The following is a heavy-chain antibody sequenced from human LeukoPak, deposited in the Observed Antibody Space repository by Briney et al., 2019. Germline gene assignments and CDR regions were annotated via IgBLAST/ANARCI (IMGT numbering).Heavy chain of an antibody. V-gene: IGHV3-15*01. CDR1: GFTFSNAW. CDR2: IKSKTDGGTT. J-gene: IGHJ4*02. D-gene: IGHD4-17*01. Sequence: TGGSLRLSCAASGFTFSNAWMSWVRQAPGKGLEWVGRIKSKTDGGTTDYAAPVKGTFTISRDDSKNTLYLQMNSLKAEDTAVYYCTTDLQGAGDYVEAAHDYWGQGTLVTVSS. CDR3: TTDLQGAGDYVEAAHDY.